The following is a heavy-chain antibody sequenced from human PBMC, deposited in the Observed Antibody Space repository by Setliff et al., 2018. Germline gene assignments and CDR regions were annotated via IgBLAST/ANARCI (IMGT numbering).Heavy chain of an antibody. Sequence: ASVKVSCKASGYTFTSYYMYCVRQAPGQGLEWMGTLNTGGGSASIVDQFQGRVSMTRDTSTSTVYMEINSLRPDDTAVYFCARGGVAAAGKKGVFEHWGQGTLVTVSS. CDR1: GYTFTSYY. CDR2: LNTGGGSA. D-gene: IGHD6-13*01. V-gene: IGHV1-46*01. CDR3: ARGGVAAAGKKGVFEH. J-gene: IGHJ4*02.